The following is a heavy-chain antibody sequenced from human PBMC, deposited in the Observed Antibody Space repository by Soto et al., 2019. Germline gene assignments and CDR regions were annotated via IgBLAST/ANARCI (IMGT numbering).Heavy chain of an antibody. J-gene: IGHJ5*02. D-gene: IGHD5-18*01. CDR2: IYYSGST. CDR1: GGSISSGDYY. Sequence: SETLSLTCTVSGGSISSGDYYWSWIRQPPGKGLEWIGYIYYSGSTYYNPSLKSRVTISVDTSKNQFSLKLSSVTAADTAVYYCARDKGTAIGCWFDPWGQGTLVTVSS. V-gene: IGHV4-30-4*01. CDR3: ARDKGTAIGCWFDP.